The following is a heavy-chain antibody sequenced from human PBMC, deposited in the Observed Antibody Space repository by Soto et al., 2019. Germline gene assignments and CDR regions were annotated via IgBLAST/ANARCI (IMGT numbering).Heavy chain of an antibody. CDR1: GFTFSSYG. CDR2: IWYDGSNK. Sequence: GGSLRLSCAASGFTFSSYGMHRVRQAPGKGLEWVAVIWYDGSNKYYADSVKGRFTISRDNSKNTLYLQMNSLRAEDTAVYYCARELYNYYDSSGYYPYYFDYWGQGTLVTVSS. V-gene: IGHV3-33*01. D-gene: IGHD3-22*01. CDR3: ARELYNYYDSSGYYPYYFDY. J-gene: IGHJ4*02.